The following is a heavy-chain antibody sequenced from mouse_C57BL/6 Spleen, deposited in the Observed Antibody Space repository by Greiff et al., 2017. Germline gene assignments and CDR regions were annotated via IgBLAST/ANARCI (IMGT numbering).Heavy chain of an antibody. J-gene: IGHJ4*01. CDR2: LSNGGGST. CDR1: GFTFSDYY. V-gene: IGHV5-12*01. D-gene: IGHD1-3*01. Sequence: EVHLVESGGGLVQPGGSLKLSCAASGFTFSDYYMYWVRQTPEKRLEWVAYLSNGGGSTYYPDTVKGRFTISRDNAKNTLYLQMSRLKSEDTAMYYCARWDNYYAMDYWGQGASVTVFS. CDR3: ARWDNYYAMDY.